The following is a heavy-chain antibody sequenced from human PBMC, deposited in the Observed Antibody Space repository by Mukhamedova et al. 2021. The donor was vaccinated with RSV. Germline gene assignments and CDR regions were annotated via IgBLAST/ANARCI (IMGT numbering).Heavy chain of an antibody. CDR2: INHSGST. D-gene: IGHD6-13*01. Sequence: INHSGSTNYNPSLKSRVTISVDTSKNQFSLKLSSVTAADTAVYYCARLKRIAAVLIDYWGQGTLVTVSS. J-gene: IGHJ4*02. CDR3: ARLKRIAAVLIDY. V-gene: IGHV4-34*01.